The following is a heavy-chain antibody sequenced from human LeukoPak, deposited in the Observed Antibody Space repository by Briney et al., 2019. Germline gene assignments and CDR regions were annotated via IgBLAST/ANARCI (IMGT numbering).Heavy chain of an antibody. CDR1: GFTFSSYA. J-gene: IGHJ6*02. CDR3: ARSIGLTGGGVDV. CDR2: ITDSGNTI. Sequence: GGSLRLSCAASGFTFSSYALSWVRQAPGKGLEWVSYITDSGNTIHYADSVKGRFTISRDNAKNSLYLQMNSLRAEDTAVYYCARSIGLTGGGVDVWGQGTTVTVSS. D-gene: IGHD3-9*01. V-gene: IGHV3-48*04.